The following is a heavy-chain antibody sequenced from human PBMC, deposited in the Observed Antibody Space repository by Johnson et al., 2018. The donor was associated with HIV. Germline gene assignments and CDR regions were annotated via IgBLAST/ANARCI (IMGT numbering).Heavy chain of an antibody. J-gene: IGHJ3*02. CDR2: INWNGDRT. V-gene: IGHV3-20*04. D-gene: IGHD1-26*01. Sequence: MQLVESGGGVVRPGGSLRLSCAASGFTFDDYGMNWVRQAPGQGLEWVSGINWNGDRTGYADSVKGRFTISRDNAKNSLYLQMNSLRAEDTALYYCARAYMSSGSYYDAFDIWGQGTMVIVSS. CDR3: ARAYMSSGSYYDAFDI. CDR1: GFTFDDYG.